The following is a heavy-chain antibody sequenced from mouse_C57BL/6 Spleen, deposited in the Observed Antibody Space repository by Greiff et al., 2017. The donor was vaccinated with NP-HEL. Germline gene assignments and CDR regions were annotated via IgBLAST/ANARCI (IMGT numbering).Heavy chain of an antibody. CDR2: FDPSDSYT. J-gene: IGHJ2*01. V-gene: IGHV1-69*01. D-gene: IGHD1-1*01. Sequence: QVQLQQPGAELVMPGASVKLSCKASGYTFTSYWMHWVKQRPGQGLEWIGEFDPSDSYTNYNQKFKGKSTLTVDKSSSTAYMQLGSLTSENSAVYYCASSLSRCYYGSIHFDYWGQGTTLTVSS. CDR1: GYTFTSYW. CDR3: ASSLSRCYYGSIHFDY.